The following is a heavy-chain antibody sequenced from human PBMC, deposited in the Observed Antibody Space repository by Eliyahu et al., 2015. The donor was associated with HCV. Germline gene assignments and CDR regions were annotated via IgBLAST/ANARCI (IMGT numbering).Heavy chain of an antibody. D-gene: IGHD3-9*01. CDR3: ARILSYHDIVTGYEEPYFFDY. J-gene: IGHJ4*02. CDR2: LSFSGRT. Sequence: QVQLQESGPGLVKPSETLSLTCTVSGGSISNTNYYWGWVRQPPGKGLEWIASLSFSGRTYYNPSLKSRVTISVDTSKNQFSLKLSSVTAADTSVYYCARILSYHDIVTGYEEPYFFDYWGQGTLVTVSS. CDR1: GGSISNTNYY. V-gene: IGHV4-39*01.